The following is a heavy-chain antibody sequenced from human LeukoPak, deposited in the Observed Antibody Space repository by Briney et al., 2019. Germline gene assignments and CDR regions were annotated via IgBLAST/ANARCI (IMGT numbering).Heavy chain of an antibody. J-gene: IGHJ6*02. CDR3: AKEIRFLEWLLNGMDV. D-gene: IGHD3-3*01. CDR1: GFTFSSYG. V-gene: IGHV3-30*18. CDR2: ISYDGSNK. Sequence: PGRSLRLSCAASGFTFSSYGMHWVRQAPGKGLEWVAVISYDGSNKYYADSVKGRFTISRDNSKNTLYLQMNSLRAEDTAVYYCAKEIRFLEWLLNGMDVWGQGTTVTVSS.